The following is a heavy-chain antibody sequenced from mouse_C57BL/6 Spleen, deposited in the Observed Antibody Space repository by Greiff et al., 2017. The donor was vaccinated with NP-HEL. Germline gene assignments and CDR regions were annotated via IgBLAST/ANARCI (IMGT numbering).Heavy chain of an antibody. CDR1: GYTFTSYW. CDR2: IDPSDSYT. V-gene: IGHV1-50*01. J-gene: IGHJ1*03. D-gene: IGHD1-1*01. Sequence: QVQLQQPGAELVKPGASVKLSCKASGYTFTSYWMQWVKQRPGQGLEWIGEIDPSDSYTNYNQKFKGKATLTVDTSSSTAYMQLSSLTSEDSAVYYCAREGERDYYGSYWYFDVWGTGTTVTVSS. CDR3: AREGERDYYGSYWYFDV.